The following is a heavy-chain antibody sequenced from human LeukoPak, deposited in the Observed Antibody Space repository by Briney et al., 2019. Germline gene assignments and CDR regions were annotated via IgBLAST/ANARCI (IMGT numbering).Heavy chain of an antibody. J-gene: IGHJ4*02. Sequence: GGSLRLSCAASGFTLSSYGMHWVRQAPGKGLEWVAVISYDGSNKYYADSVKGRFSISRDNSKNTLYLQMNSLRAEDTAVYYCARDLSPVVRASPMGYWGQGTLVTVSS. D-gene: IGHD3-10*01. V-gene: IGHV3-30*03. CDR3: ARDLSPVVRASPMGY. CDR1: GFTLSSYG. CDR2: ISYDGSNK.